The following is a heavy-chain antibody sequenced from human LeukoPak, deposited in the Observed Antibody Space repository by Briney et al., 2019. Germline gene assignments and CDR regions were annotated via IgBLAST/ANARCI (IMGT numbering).Heavy chain of an antibody. CDR1: GFTFSTYA. CDR2: ISGSTGRT. Sequence: GGSLRLSCAASGFTFSTYAMSWVRQAPGKGLEWVSAISGSTGRTYYADSVKGRYTISRDNSKNTLYLQMNNLRAEDTAVYYCAPRVVGSAPFDYWGQGTLVTVSS. V-gene: IGHV3-23*01. CDR3: APRVVGSAPFDY. J-gene: IGHJ4*02. D-gene: IGHD2-15*01.